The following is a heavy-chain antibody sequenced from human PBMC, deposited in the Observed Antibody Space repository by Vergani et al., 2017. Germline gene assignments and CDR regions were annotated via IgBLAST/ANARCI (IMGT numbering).Heavy chain of an antibody. CDR3: VRDQVTMLRGSDALDI. V-gene: IGHV3-49*05. CDR2: IRSKAYGQAT. Sequence: EVQLVESGGGLVKPGGSLRLSCAASGFTFGYYAMDWFRQAPGQGLEWAGGIRSKAYGQATIYAASVKGRFTISRDDSKSIAYLQMNNLQTEDTAMYYCVRDQVTMLRGSDALDIWGQGTMVTVSS. J-gene: IGHJ3*02. CDR1: GFTFGYYA. D-gene: IGHD3-10*01.